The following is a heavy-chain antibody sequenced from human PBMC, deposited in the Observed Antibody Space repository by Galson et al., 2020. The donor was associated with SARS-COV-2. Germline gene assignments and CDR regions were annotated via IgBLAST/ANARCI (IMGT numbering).Heavy chain of an antibody. D-gene: IGHD3-10*01. CDR1: GGSINIYY. Sequence: ASETLSLTCTVSGGSINIYYWSWIRQPPGKGLEWIGYLYYGGKTNYNPSLKSRVTISVDTSKSQFSLTLSSVTAADTAVYYCARLPVVRGVVIGFDSWGQGTLVSVSS. V-gene: IGHV4-59*13. CDR3: ARLPVVRGVVIGFDS. CDR2: LYYGGKT. J-gene: IGHJ4*02.